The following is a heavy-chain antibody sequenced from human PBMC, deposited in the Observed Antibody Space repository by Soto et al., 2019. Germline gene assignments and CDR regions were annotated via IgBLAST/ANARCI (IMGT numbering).Heavy chain of an antibody. Sequence: QVQLVQSGAEVKKPGASVRVSCKASGYTFTNYGVTWVRQAPGQGLEWMGWINVYNGKTNYAQKFQGRVIMTTDTFTSTGYMELRSLRSDDTAVYYCARRPSADWFDPWGQGTLVTVSS. V-gene: IGHV1-18*01. D-gene: IGHD2-2*01. CDR2: INVYNGKT. CDR3: ARRPSADWFDP. J-gene: IGHJ5*02. CDR1: GYTFTNYG.